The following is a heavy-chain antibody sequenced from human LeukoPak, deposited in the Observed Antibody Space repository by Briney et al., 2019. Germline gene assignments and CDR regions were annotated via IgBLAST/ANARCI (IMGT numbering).Heavy chain of an antibody. CDR2: IYHSGST. J-gene: IGHJ4*02. CDR1: GGSISSYY. Sequence: PSETLPLTCNVSGGSISSYYWSWIRQPPGKGLEWIGYIYHSGSTMYNPSLKSRVTISIDTSKNQFSLKLSSVTAADTAVYHCAGGVRYYFDYWAQGTLVTVSS. CDR3: AGGVRYYFDY. V-gene: IGHV4-59*08.